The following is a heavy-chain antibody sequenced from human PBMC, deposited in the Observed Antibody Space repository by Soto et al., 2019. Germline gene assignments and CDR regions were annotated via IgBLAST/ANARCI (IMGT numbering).Heavy chain of an antibody. J-gene: IGHJ6*02. CDR3: ATRYSNHYYYYYYGMDV. Sequence: QVQLVQSGAEVKKPGSSVKVSCKASGGTFSSYAISWVRQAPGQGLEWMGGIIPIFGTANYAQKFQGRVTTTADESTSTAYMELSSLRSEDTAVYYCATRYSNHYYYYYYGMDVWGQGTTVTVSS. V-gene: IGHV1-69*01. CDR1: GGTFSSYA. CDR2: IIPIFGTA. D-gene: IGHD4-4*01.